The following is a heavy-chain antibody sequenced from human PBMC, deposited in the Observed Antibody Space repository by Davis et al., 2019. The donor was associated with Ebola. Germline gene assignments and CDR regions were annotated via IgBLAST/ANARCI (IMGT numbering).Heavy chain of an antibody. D-gene: IGHD5-12*01. CDR2: INNDGTST. CDR1: GYTFSSFW. CDR3: TRVTGYDKPIEY. Sequence: HTGGSLRLSCKGSGYTFSSFWVNWVRQAPGKGLEWVSRINNDGTSTNYTDVVRGRFTVSRDNAKNTLYLQMNSLRAEDTGIYYCTRVTGYDKPIEYWGQGTLVTVSS. J-gene: IGHJ4*02. V-gene: IGHV3-74*01.